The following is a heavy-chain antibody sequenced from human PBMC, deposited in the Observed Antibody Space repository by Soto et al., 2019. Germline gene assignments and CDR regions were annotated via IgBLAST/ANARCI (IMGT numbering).Heavy chain of an antibody. CDR2: LISSGSST. Sequence: EVHLLESGGGLVQPGGSLRLSCAASGITFSSHAMTWVRQSPGRGLEWVSLISSGSSTYYADSVKGRFSISRDTSKSTLFLQMNSLRAEETAIYYCAKHSASGGGFDYWGQGTLVTVSS. V-gene: IGHV3-23*01. J-gene: IGHJ4*02. D-gene: IGHD3-10*01. CDR3: AKHSASGGGFDY. CDR1: GITFSSHA.